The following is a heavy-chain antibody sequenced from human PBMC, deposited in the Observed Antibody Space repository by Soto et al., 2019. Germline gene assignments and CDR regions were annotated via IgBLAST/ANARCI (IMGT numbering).Heavy chain of an antibody. CDR1: GFPFDDYG. J-gene: IGHJ6*02. CDR2: INWNSYST. D-gene: IGHD3-10*01. V-gene: IGHV3-20*04. CDR3: ARDLAISMVRGVIDYYYAMDV. Sequence: PGGSLRLSCAASGFPFDDYGMSWVRQAPGKGLEWVSSINWNSYSTGFADSVKGRFTISRDNAKNSLYLQMNSLRAEDTALYYCARDLAISMVRGVIDYYYAMDVWGHGTTVTVSS.